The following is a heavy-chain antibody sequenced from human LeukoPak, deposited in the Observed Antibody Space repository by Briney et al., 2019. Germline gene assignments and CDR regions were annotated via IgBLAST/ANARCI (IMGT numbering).Heavy chain of an antibody. CDR1: GYTFTSYA. J-gene: IGHJ4*02. Sequence: ASVTVSCTASGYTFTSYAMNWVRQAPGQGLEWMGWINTNTGNPTYAQGFTGRFVFSLDTSVSTAYLQISSLKAEDTAVYYCARDFTRGPAAIPYYFDYWGQGTLVTVSS. D-gene: IGHD2-2*02. CDR2: INTNTGNP. CDR3: ARDFTRGPAAIPYYFDY. V-gene: IGHV7-4-1*02.